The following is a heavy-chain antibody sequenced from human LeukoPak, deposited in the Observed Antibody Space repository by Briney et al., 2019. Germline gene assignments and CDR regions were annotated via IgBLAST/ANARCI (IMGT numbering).Heavy chain of an antibody. CDR2: INHSGST. J-gene: IGHJ1*01. Sequence: SETLSLTCAVYGGSFSGYYWSWIRQPPGKGLERIGEINHSGSTNYNPSLKSRVTISVDTSKNQFSLKLSSVTAADTAVYYCAREVYCSSTSCYTGYFQHWGQGTLVTVSS. CDR3: AREVYCSSTSCYTGYFQH. CDR1: GGSFSGYY. D-gene: IGHD2-2*02. V-gene: IGHV4-34*01.